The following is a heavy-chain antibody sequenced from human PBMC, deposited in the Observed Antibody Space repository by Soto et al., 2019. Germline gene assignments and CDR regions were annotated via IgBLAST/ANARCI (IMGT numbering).Heavy chain of an antibody. CDR1: GGTFSSYA. Sequence: ASVKVSCKASGGTFSSYAISWVRQAPGQGLEWMGGIIPIFGTANYAQKFQGRVTITADESTSTAYMELSSLRSEDTAVYYCARERMVHGAAAGIFFDYWGQGTLVTVSS. CDR2: IIPIFGTA. V-gene: IGHV1-69*13. J-gene: IGHJ4*02. D-gene: IGHD6-13*01. CDR3: ARERMVHGAAAGIFFDY.